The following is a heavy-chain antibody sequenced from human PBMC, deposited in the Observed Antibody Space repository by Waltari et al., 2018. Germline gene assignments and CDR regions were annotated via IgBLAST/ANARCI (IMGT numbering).Heavy chain of an antibody. CDR3: ARGPYYYYGMDV. V-gene: IGHV4-59*11. CDR1: GGSLSSHY. CDR2: IYYSGST. Sequence: QVQLQESGPGLVKPSETLSLTCPVSGGSLSSHYWSWIRQPPGKGLEWIGYIYYSGSTNYNPSLKSRVTISVDTSKNQFSLKLSSVTAADTAVYYCARGPYYYYGMDVWGQGTTVTVSS. J-gene: IGHJ6*02.